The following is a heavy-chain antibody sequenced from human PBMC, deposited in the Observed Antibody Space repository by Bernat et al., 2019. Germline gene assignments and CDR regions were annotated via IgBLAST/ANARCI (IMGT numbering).Heavy chain of an antibody. CDR3: TRALNGDFYFDY. CDR2: MYPGNSDT. D-gene: IGHD2-21*02. J-gene: IGHJ4*02. Sequence: EVQLVQSGAEVKTPGESLQISCKGSGYTFIDYWIGWVRLMPGRGLEWMGIMYPGNSDTKYSPSFQGLVTISADNSITTAYLQWSSLKASDTAMYYCTRALNGDFYFDYWGQGTPVTVSS. CDR1: GYTFIDYW. V-gene: IGHV5-51*01.